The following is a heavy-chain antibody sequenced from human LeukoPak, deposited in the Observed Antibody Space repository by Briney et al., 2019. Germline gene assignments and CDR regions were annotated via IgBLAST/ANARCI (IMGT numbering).Heavy chain of an antibody. Sequence: GASVKVSCKASGYTFAGYFIHWVRQAPGQGLEWMGRINPHSGDTEYAQKFQGRVTMSRDTSFTTAYVEVSRLISDDTAVYYCARDLPSTPNWELDYWGQGTLVTVSS. CDR3: ARDLPSTPNWELDY. CDR1: GYTFAGYF. J-gene: IGHJ4*02. V-gene: IGHV1-2*06. CDR2: INPHSGDT. D-gene: IGHD1-26*01.